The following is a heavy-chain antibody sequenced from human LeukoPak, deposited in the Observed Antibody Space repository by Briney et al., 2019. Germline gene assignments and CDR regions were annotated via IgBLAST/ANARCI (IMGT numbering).Heavy chain of an antibody. Sequence: GASVKVSCKASGGTFSSYAISWVRQAPGQGLEWMGGIIPIFGTANYAQKFQGRVTITADESTSTAYMELSSLRSEDTAVYYCARASLLESSGSSLDYYYYYMDVWGKGTTVTVSS. CDR3: ARASLLESSGSSLDYYYYYMDV. J-gene: IGHJ6*03. CDR2: IIPIFGTA. V-gene: IGHV1-69*13. CDR1: GGTFSSYA. D-gene: IGHD3-10*01.